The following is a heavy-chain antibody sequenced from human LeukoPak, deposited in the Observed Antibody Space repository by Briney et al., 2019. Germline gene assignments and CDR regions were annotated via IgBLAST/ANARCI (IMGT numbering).Heavy chain of an antibody. D-gene: IGHD3-22*01. Sequence: PSETLSLTCTVSGGSISSYYWSRIRQPPGKGLEWIGYIYYSGSTNYNPSLKSRVTIPVDTSKNQFSLKLSSVTAADTAVYYCARAGDSSGYYWTFDPWGQGTLVTVSS. V-gene: IGHV4-59*01. CDR1: GGSISSYY. CDR2: IYYSGST. CDR3: ARAGDSSGYYWTFDP. J-gene: IGHJ5*02.